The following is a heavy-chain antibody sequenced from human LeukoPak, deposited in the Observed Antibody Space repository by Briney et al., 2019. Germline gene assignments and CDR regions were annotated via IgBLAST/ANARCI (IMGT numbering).Heavy chain of an antibody. CDR1: GFTFSSYE. Sequence: GGSLRLSCAASGFTFSSYEMNWVRQAPGKGLEWVANIKEDGSEQYYVDSVKGRFTISRDNARNSLYLQMHSLRAEDTALYYCARERPVPDFYYGMDVWGQGTTVTVSS. D-gene: IGHD3-3*01. CDR2: IKEDGSEQ. V-gene: IGHV3-7*03. J-gene: IGHJ6*02. CDR3: ARERPVPDFYYGMDV.